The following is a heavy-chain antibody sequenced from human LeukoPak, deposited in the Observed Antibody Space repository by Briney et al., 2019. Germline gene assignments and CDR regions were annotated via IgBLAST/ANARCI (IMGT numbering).Heavy chain of an antibody. V-gene: IGHV3-21*01. Sequence: KSGGSLRLSCAASGFTFSSYSMNWVRQAPGKGLEWVSSISRSSSHICYADSMKGRFTISRDNAKNSLYLQMNSRRAEDTAVYYCARDLKIHGGYDSSGYDYYYYYGMDVWGQGTTVTVSS. CDR1: GFTFSSYS. D-gene: IGHD3-22*01. CDR3: ARDLKIHGGYDSSGYDYYYYYGMDV. CDR2: ISRSSSHI. J-gene: IGHJ6*02.